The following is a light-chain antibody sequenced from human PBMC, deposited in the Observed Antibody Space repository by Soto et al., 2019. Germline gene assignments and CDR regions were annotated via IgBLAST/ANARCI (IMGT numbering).Light chain of an antibody. Sequence: IVLTQSPGTLSLSPGERATLSCRASQSVSSYLAWYQQKPGQAPRLLIYDASNRATGIPARFSGSGSGTDFTLTISSLEPEDFAVYYCQQRSNWPLITFGQGTRLENK. CDR1: QSVSSY. CDR3: QQRSNWPLIT. CDR2: DAS. V-gene: IGKV3-11*01. J-gene: IGKJ5*01.